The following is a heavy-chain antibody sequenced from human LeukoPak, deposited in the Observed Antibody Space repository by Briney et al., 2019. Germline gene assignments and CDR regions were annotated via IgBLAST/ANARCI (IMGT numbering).Heavy chain of an antibody. CDR2: ISYDGSNK. CDR3: ARDFLVGAHYFDY. J-gene: IGHJ4*02. Sequence: GGSLRLSCAASGFTFSSYAMHWVRQAPGKGLEWVAVISYDGSNKYYADSVKGRLTISRDNSKNTLYLQMNSLRAEDTAVYYCARDFLVGAHYFDYWGQGTLVTVSS. CDR1: GFTFSSYA. D-gene: IGHD1-26*01. V-gene: IGHV3-30*04.